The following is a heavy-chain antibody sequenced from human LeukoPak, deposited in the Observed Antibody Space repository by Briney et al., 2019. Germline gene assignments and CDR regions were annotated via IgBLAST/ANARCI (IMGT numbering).Heavy chain of an antibody. CDR3: ARARRFGVAVS. J-gene: IGHJ4*02. D-gene: IGHD3-10*01. CDR1: GGSISSYY. Sequence: SETLSLTCTVSGGSISSYYWSWIRQPPGKGLEWIGEINHSGSTNYNPSLKSRVTISVDTSKNQFSLKLSSVTAADTAVYYCARARRFGVAVSWGQGTLVTVSS. CDR2: INHSGST. V-gene: IGHV4-34*01.